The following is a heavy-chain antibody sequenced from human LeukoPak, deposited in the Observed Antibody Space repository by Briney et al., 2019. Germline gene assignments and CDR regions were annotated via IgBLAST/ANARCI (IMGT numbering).Heavy chain of an antibody. CDR3: AKDQGLAAAGFLDC. CDR2: ISYDGSNK. CDR1: GFTFSSYG. V-gene: IGHV3-30*18. J-gene: IGHJ4*02. D-gene: IGHD6-13*01. Sequence: GGSLRLSCAASGFTFSSYGMHWVRQAPGKGLEWVAVISYDGSNKYYADSVKGRFTISRDNSKNTLYLQMNSLRAEDTAVYYCAKDQGLAAAGFLDCWGQGTLVTVSS.